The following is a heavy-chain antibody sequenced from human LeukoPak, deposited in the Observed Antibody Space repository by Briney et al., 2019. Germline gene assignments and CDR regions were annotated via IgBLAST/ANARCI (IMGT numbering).Heavy chain of an antibody. CDR3: ARAGSGSYVGYSFDY. CDR1: GFTFSNYW. V-gene: IGHV3-7*01. Sequence: PGGSLRLSCAVSGFTFSNYWMTWVGQAPGSGLEGGANMNADGAKKYYVDSVKGRFTISRDNAKNSVYLEMNNLRGEDTAVYHCARAGSGSYVGYSFDYWGQGALVTVSS. D-gene: IGHD6-19*01. J-gene: IGHJ4*02. CDR2: MNADGAKK.